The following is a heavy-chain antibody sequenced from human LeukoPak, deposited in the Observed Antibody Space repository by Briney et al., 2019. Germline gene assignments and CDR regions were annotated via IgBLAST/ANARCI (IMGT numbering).Heavy chain of an antibody. J-gene: IGHJ4*02. CDR1: GFTFDDYA. D-gene: IGHD5-24*01. CDR2: ISWGSGSI. CDR3: AKDAIKYGFNYVFDY. Sequence: GGSLRLSCAASGFTFDDYAMHWVRQVPGKGLEWVSVISWGSGSIGYADSVKGRFTVSRDNAKNSLYLQMNSLRAEDTAFYYCAKDAIKYGFNYVFDYWGQGTLVTVSS. V-gene: IGHV3-9*01.